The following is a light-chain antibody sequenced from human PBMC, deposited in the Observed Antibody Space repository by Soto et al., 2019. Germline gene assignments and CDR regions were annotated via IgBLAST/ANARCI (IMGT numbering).Light chain of an antibody. CDR2: DAS. Sequence: DIQMTQSPSTLSASVGDRVTITCRASQNVDNWVAWYQQKPGKAPKFLIYDASTLESGVPSRFSGRGSETEFTLTISSLQPDDFATYYCQRYNSNSRTFGQGTRV. CDR3: QRYNSNSRT. V-gene: IGKV1-5*01. CDR1: QNVDNW. J-gene: IGKJ1*01.